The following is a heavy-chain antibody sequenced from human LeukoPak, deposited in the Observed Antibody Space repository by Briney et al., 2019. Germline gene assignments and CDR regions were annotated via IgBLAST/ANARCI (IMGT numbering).Heavy chain of an antibody. J-gene: IGHJ5*02. Sequence: PGGSLRLSCAASGFTVSSNYMSWVRQAPGKGLEWVSVIYSGGSTYYADSVKGRFTISRDNSKNTLYLQMNSLRAEDTAVYYCARGRVGATVTSPWDQGTLVTVSS. CDR3: ARGRVGATVTSP. CDR2: IYSGGST. D-gene: IGHD4-17*01. CDR1: GFTVSSNY. V-gene: IGHV3-53*01.